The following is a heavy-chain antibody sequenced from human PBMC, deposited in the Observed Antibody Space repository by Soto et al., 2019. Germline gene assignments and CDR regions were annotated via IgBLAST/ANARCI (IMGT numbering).Heavy chain of an antibody. CDR1: GYTFTSYY. D-gene: IGHD2-15*01. Sequence: QVQLVQSGAEVKKPGASVKVSCKASGYTFTSYYMHWVRQPPGQGLEWMGIINPSGGSTSYAQKFQGRVTMTRDTSTSTVYMELSSLRSEDTAVYYCTRDLGFCSGGRCYSSKFDPWGQGTLVTVSS. CDR2: INPSGGST. J-gene: IGHJ5*02. V-gene: IGHV1-46*03. CDR3: TRDLGFCSGGRCYSSKFDP.